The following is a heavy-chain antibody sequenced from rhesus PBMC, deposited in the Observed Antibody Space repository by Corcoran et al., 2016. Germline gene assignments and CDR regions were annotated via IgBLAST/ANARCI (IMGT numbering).Heavy chain of an antibody. CDR1: GGSISSTY. J-gene: IGHJ2*01. Sequence: QLQLQESGPGLVKPSETLSLTCAVSGGSISSTYWTWIRQPPGKGLEWFGRFSGRSGSISYTPSLKSRVTISKDPSRNQFSLKFNSMTAADTAVYYCAREQNWYFDLWGPGTPITISS. CDR3: AREQNWYFDL. CDR2: FSGRSGSI. V-gene: IGHV4-173*01.